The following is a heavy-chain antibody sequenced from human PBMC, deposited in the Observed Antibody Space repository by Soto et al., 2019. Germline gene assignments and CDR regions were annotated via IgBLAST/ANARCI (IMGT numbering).Heavy chain of an antibody. CDR2: IYYSGST. D-gene: IGHD2-8*01. CDR1: GGSISSGGYY. CDR3: ARQGYRTNGVCYLMGYFDY. V-gene: IGHV4-31*03. Sequence: PSETLSLTCTVSGGSISSGGYYWSWIRQHPGKGLEWIGYIYYSGSTYYNPSLKSRVTISVDTSKNQFSLKLSSVTAADTAVYYCARQGYRTNGVCYLMGYFDYWGQGTLVTVSS. J-gene: IGHJ4*02.